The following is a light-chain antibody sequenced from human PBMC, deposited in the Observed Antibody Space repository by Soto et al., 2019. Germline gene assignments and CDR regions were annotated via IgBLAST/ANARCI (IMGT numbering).Light chain of an antibody. CDR1: QSIGRY. Sequence: DIQMTQPPSSLSASVGDRVTITSRASQSIGRYLNWYQEKPGKAPNVVIFTPSSLQSGVPSSVNGSGSGTQFDRTIRSLQPVYFANYDGHQSYSIPSTFSQGTRLEI. J-gene: IGKJ5*01. CDR3: HQSYSIPST. V-gene: IGKV1-39*01. CDR2: TPS.